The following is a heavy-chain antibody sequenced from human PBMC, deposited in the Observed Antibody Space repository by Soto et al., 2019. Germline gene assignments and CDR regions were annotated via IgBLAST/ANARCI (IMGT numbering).Heavy chain of an antibody. Sequence: SETLSLPCTASAGSISSYYWSWIWQPAGKGLEGIGRIYTSGNTNYNPSLKSRVTMSVTTSKKRFSLKLSTVTAADTAVYYCARQDFWSSYALDYWGQGTLVTVSS. D-gene: IGHD3-3*01. CDR2: IYTSGNT. CDR1: AGSISSYY. J-gene: IGHJ4*02. CDR3: ARQDFWSSYALDY. V-gene: IGHV4-4*07.